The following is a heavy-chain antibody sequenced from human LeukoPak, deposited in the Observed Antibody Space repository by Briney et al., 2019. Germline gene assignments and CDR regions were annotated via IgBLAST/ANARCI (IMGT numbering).Heavy chain of an antibody. CDR2: IYYSGST. D-gene: IGHD3-22*01. Sequence: SETLSLTCTVSGASISSSSYYWGWIRQPPGKGLEWIGYIYYSGSTYYNPSLKSRVTISVDTSKNQFSLKLSSVTAADTAVYYCARVNYYDSSGYLLDYFDYWGQGTLVTVSS. J-gene: IGHJ4*02. CDR1: GASISSSSYY. V-gene: IGHV4-30-4*08. CDR3: ARVNYYDSSGYLLDYFDY.